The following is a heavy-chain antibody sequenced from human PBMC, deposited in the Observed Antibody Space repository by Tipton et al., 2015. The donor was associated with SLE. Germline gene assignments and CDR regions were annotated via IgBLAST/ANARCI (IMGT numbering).Heavy chain of an antibody. Sequence: TLSPTCAVYGGSFSGYYWSWIRQPPGKGLEWIGEINHSGSTNYNPSLKSRVTISVDTSKNQFSLKLSSVTAADTAVYYCAIEMSAYDFWSGVYRYYYMDVWGKGTTVTVSS. CDR1: GGSFSGYY. J-gene: IGHJ6*03. CDR3: AIEMSAYDFWSGVYRYYYMDV. D-gene: IGHD3-3*01. V-gene: IGHV4-34*01. CDR2: INHSGST.